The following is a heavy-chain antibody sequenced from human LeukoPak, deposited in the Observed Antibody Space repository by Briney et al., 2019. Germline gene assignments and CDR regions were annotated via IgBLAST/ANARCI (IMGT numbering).Heavy chain of an antibody. CDR1: GGSISSGGYY. CDR2: IYYSGST. Sequence: SQTLSLTCTVSGGSISSGGYYWSWIRQPAGKGLEWIGYIYYSGSTNYNPSLKSRVTISVDTSKNQFSLKLSSVTAADTAVYYCARHGVHSYGFDYWGQGTPVTVSS. D-gene: IGHD5-18*01. CDR3: ARHGVHSYGFDY. V-gene: IGHV4-61*09. J-gene: IGHJ4*02.